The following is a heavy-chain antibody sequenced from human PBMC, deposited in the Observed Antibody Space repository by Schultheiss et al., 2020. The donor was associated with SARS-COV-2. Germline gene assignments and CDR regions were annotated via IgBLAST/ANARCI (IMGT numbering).Heavy chain of an antibody. J-gene: IGHJ4*02. D-gene: IGHD3-22*01. Sequence: SETLSLTCTVSDGSISSGTYYWSWIRQPPGKGLEWIGYIYYSGSTYYNPSLKSRVTISVDTSKNQFSLKLSSVTAADTAVYYCARQRVTMIGDYWGQGTLVTVSS. CDR1: DGSISSGTYY. CDR2: IYYSGST. CDR3: ARQRVTMIGDY. V-gene: IGHV4-30-4*08.